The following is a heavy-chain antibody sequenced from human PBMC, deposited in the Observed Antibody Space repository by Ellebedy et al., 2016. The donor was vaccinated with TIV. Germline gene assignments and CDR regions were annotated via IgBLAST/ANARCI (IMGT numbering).Heavy chain of an antibody. Sequence: GESLKIPCAVSGFTFSSYALNWVRQAPGQGLEWLSHITVSGGSRYYSDSVEGRFYISSDSGRNSLFLEMNSLRDEDTAVYFCARSRFGANDHDQWGQGTLVTGSS. D-gene: IGHD3-3*01. CDR2: ITVSGGSR. CDR1: GFTFSSYA. V-gene: IGHV3-48*02. CDR3: ARSRFGANDHDQ. J-gene: IGHJ4*02.